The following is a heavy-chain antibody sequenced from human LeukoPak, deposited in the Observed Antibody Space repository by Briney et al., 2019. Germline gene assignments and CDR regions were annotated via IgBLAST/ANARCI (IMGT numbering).Heavy chain of an antibody. CDR3: VRITQGTIDY. D-gene: IGHD3-10*01. Sequence: SETLSLTCTVSDGSISSYYWGWIRLPPGKGLEWIGYISYSGSTTYIPSLKSRVTILVDTSKNQFSLKLSSVTAADTAVYYCVRITQGTIDYWGRGTLVTVSS. J-gene: IGHJ4*02. V-gene: IGHV4-59*01. CDR1: DGSISSYY. CDR2: ISYSGST.